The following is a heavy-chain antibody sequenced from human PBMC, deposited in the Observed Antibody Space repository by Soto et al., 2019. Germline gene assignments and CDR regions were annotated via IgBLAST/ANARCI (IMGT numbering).Heavy chain of an antibody. CDR3: ARDRVARSDKTQTSTCEY. J-gene: IGHJ4*02. D-gene: IGHD2-2*01. Sequence: QVQLVQSGAEVKKPGSSVKVSCKASGGTFSSYAISWVRQAPGQGLEWMGGIIPIFGTANYAQKFQGRVTITADESTSTAYMELSSLRSEDTAVYYCARDRVARSDKTQTSTCEYSGQGTLVTVSS. V-gene: IGHV1-69*01. CDR1: GGTFSSYA. CDR2: IIPIFGTA.